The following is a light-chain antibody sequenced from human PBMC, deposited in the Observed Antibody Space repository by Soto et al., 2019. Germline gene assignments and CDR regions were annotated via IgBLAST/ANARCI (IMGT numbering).Light chain of an antibody. J-gene: IGKJ1*01. V-gene: IGKV1-5*01. CDR1: QSISRY. CDR3: QQYNSYSRT. CDR2: VAS. Sequence: DIQLTQSPSSLSASVGDRVTITCRASQSISRYLNWYQQKPGKAPNLLIYVASSLQSEVPSRFSGSGSGTEFTLTISSLQPDDFATYYCQQYNSYSRTFGQGTKVDIK.